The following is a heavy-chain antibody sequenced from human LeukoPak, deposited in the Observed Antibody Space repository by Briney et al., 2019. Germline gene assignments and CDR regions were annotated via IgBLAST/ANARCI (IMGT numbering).Heavy chain of an antibody. CDR2: ISAYNGNT. J-gene: IGHJ6*03. V-gene: IGHV1-18*01. CDR3: ARRIQLWLQVGYYMDV. CDR1: GYTFTSYG. D-gene: IGHD5-18*01. Sequence: ASVKVSCKASGYTFTSYGISWVRQAPGQGLEWMGWISAYNGNTNYAQKLQGRVTMTTDTSTSTAYMELRSLRSDDTAVYYCARRIQLWLQVGYYMDVWGKGTTVTVSS.